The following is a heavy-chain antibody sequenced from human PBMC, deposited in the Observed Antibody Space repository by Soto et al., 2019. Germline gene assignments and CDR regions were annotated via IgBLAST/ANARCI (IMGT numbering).Heavy chain of an antibody. CDR3: LREKVRITMVRGAPPSSLFWFDP. CDR1: GGSISSSSYY. V-gene: IGHV4-39*02. J-gene: IGHJ5*02. CDR2: IYYSGST. Sequence: PSETLSLTCTVSGGSISSSSYYWGWIRQPPGKGLEWIGSIYYSGSTYYNPSLKSRVTISVDTSKNQFSLKLSSVTAADTAVYYCLREKVRITMVRGAPPSSLFWFDPWGQGTLVTVSS. D-gene: IGHD3-10*01.